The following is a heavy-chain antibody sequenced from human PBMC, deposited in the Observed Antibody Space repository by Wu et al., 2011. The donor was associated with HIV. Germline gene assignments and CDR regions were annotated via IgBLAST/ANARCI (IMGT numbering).Heavy chain of an antibody. CDR3: AAEYCSGDNCHGAFDY. Sequence: QVQLVQSGAEVKKPGASVKVSCKASGYTFTGYYLHWVRQAPGQGLEWMGWINPNSGDTNYAQKFQGRVTMTRDTSISTAYMEVSRLRSDDTAVYYCAAEYCSGDNCHGAFDYWDQGTLVTVSS. D-gene: IGHD2-15*01. J-gene: IGHJ4*02. V-gene: IGHV1-2*02. CDR1: GYTFTGYY. CDR2: INPNSGDT.